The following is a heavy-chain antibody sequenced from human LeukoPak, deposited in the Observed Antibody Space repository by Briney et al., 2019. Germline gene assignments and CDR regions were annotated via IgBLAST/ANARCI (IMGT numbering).Heavy chain of an antibody. J-gene: IGHJ3*02. CDR1: GGSFSGYY. CDR3: AKDRVDTAMPIDGAFDI. CDR2: INHSGST. Sequence: SETLSLTCAVYGGSFSGYYWSWIRQPPGKGLEWIGEINHSGSTNYNPSLKSRVTISVDTSKNQFSLKLSSVTAADTAVYYCAKDRVDTAMPIDGAFDIWGQGTMVTVSS. D-gene: IGHD5-18*01. V-gene: IGHV4-34*01.